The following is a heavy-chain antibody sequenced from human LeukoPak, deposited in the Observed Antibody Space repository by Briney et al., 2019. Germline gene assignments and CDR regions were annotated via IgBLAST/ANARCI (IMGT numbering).Heavy chain of an antibody. CDR2: INPNSGGT. Sequence: GPTVKVSRKASGYTLTGYYMHGVRQPPGQALECMGGINPNSGGTKYAQKFQGMVTMTRDTSISTAYMELSRLRSDDTAVYYCARDRVLGYQLLSGYFDYWGQETLVTVSS. J-gene: IGHJ4*02. CDR1: GYTLTGYY. CDR3: ARDRVLGYQLLSGYFDY. V-gene: IGHV1-2*02. D-gene: IGHD2-2*01.